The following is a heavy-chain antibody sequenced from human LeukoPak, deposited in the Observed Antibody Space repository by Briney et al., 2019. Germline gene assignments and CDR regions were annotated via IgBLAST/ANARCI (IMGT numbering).Heavy chain of an antibody. D-gene: IGHD2-21*02. CDR1: GFAFSSYG. Sequence: GGSLRLSCAASGFAFSSYGMHWVRQTPGKGLEWVALISHNGNIEDYADSVKGRFTISRDNSKNIVYLQMDSLRGDDTAVYYCAKEGCGGACTADWLDPWGQGTLVTVSS. CDR2: ISHNGNIE. CDR3: AKEGCGGACTADWLDP. J-gene: IGHJ5*02. V-gene: IGHV3-30*18.